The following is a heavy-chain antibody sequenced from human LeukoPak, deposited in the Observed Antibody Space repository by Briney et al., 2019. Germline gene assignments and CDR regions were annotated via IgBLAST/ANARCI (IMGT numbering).Heavy chain of an antibody. Sequence: PSETLSLTCAVYGGSFSGYYWSWIRQPPGKGLEWMGEINQSGSTNYNPSLKSRVTISVDTTPNQFSLKLRSVTAGDAAVYYCARALWFGESYYYYMDVWGKGTTVTVSS. CDR1: GGSFSGYY. J-gene: IGHJ6*03. V-gene: IGHV4-34*01. D-gene: IGHD3-10*01. CDR3: ARALWFGESYYYYMDV. CDR2: INQSGST.